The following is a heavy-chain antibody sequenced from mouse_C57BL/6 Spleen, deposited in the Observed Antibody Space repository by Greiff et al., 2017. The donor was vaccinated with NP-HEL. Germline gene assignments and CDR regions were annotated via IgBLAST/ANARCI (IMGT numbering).Heavy chain of an antibody. CDR3: EREEELTGTWGYFDV. V-gene: IGHV1-55*01. J-gene: IGHJ1*03. CDR1: GYTFTSYW. CDR2: IYPGSGST. Sequence: QVQLQQPGAELVKPGASVKMSCKASGYTFTSYWITWVKQRPGQGLEWIGDIYPGSGSTNYNEKFKSKATLTVDTSSSTAYMQLSSLTSEDSAVYYCEREEELTGTWGYFDVWGKGTTVTVSS. D-gene: IGHD4-1*01.